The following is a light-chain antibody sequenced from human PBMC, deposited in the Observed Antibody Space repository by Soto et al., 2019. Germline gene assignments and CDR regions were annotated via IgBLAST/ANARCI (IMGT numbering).Light chain of an antibody. CDR3: QQRHSWVT. CDR1: QSFRGL. V-gene: IGKV3-11*01. CDR2: DAY. Sequence: EVVLTQSPVTLSLSPGERATLSCRASQSFRGLLAWYQQKPGQAPRLLIYDAYNRATGIPPRFSGSGSGTDFTLTISMLEPEDFAIYYCQQRHSWVTFGQGTRLENK. J-gene: IGKJ5*01.